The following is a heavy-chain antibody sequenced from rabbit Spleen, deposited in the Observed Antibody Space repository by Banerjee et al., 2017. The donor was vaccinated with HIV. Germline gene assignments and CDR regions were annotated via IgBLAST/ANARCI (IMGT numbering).Heavy chain of an antibody. V-gene: IGHV1S40*01. D-gene: IGHD4-1*01. CDR2: INAITGKA. J-gene: IGHJ3*01. Sequence: QELVESGGGLVQAGESLKLSCQTSGIDFSNSAMILVRQAPGKGLEWIACINAITGKAVYASWAKGRFTFSKTSSTTVTLQMTSLTAADTDTYFCARYVSNVGGWGLWGQGTWSPS. CDR1: GIDFSNSA. CDR3: ARYVSNVGGWGL.